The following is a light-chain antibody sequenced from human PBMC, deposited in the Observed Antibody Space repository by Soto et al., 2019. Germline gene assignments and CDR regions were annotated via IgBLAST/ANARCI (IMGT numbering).Light chain of an antibody. J-gene: IGKJ5*01. CDR2: AAS. V-gene: IGKV1-39*01. CDR3: QQSYSTLSIT. Sequence: EMQMSEAPSSLCASVGDRVTITCLASQSISSYLNWYQQKPGKAPKLLIYAASSLQSGVPSRFSGSGSGTDFTLTISSLQPEDFATYYCQQSYSTLSITFGQGTRLEIK. CDR1: QSISSY.